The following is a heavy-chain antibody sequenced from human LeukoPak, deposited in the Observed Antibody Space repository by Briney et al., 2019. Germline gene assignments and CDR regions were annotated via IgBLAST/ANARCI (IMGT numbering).Heavy chain of an antibody. CDR2: ISSSSSYI. V-gene: IGHV3-21*01. J-gene: IGHJ3*02. CDR3: ARDHRIAVAPAIDI. D-gene: IGHD6-19*01. CDR1: GFTFSSYS. Sequence: GGSLRLSCAASGFTFSSYSMNWVRQAPGKGPEWVSSISSSSSYIYYADSVKGRFTISRDNAKNSLYLQMNSLRAEDTAVYYCARDHRIAVAPAIDIWGQGTMVTVSS.